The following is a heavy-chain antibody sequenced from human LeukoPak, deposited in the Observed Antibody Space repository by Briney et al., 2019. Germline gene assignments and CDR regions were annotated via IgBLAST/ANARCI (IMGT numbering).Heavy chain of an antibody. D-gene: IGHD2-2*01. CDR2: IYYSGST. CDR3: AREGRVVPAARL. Sequence: SETLSLTCTVSGGSISSGDYYWSWIRQPPGKGLEWIGYIYYSGSTYYNPSLKSRVTISVDTSKNQFSLKLSSVTAADTAVYYCAREGRVVPAARLWGQGTVVTVSS. J-gene: IGHJ3*01. CDR1: GGSISSGDYY. V-gene: IGHV4-30-4*01.